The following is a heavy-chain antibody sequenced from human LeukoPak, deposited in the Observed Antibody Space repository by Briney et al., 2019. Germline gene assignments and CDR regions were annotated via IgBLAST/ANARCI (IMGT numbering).Heavy chain of an antibody. CDR2: IKEDGTDK. CDR3: ATWSDAWEFDS. V-gene: IGHV3-7*05. Sequence: GRSLRLSCAASGFTFSNSWMTCLRHAPGKGLEWVAHIKEDGTDKYYVDSVTGRFTISRDNTINSLYLQMSSLRAEDTAVYYCATWSDAWEFDSWGQGTLVSVSS. D-gene: IGHD1-26*01. CDR1: GFTFSNSW. J-gene: IGHJ4*02.